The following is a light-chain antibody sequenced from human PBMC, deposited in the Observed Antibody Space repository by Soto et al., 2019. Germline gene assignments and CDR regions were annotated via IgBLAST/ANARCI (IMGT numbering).Light chain of an antibody. CDR1: QSIDSS. J-gene: IGKJ2*01. CDR2: DAS. Sequence: IQISPVRSTLSASVGDRATITFRASQSIDSSLAWYQEKPRKGPKLLIYDASTLESGVPSGFSGSGLATEFALTISSLQPDDFATFYCQQYNSYGTFGQGPKL. V-gene: IGKV1-5*01. CDR3: QQYNSYGT.